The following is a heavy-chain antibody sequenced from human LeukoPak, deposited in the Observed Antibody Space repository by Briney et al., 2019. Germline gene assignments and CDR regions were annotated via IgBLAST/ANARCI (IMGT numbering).Heavy chain of an antibody. Sequence: VASVKVSCKTAGYTFTTYAINCVRQAPGQGFEWMGWINTYNGNTNFAQKFQDRVTMTTDTSTSTAYLELRSLRSDDTAVYYCARDAIQGRLTSDYWGQGTLVTVSS. CDR3: ARDAIQGRLTSDY. CDR1: GYTFTTYA. CDR2: INTYNGNT. D-gene: IGHD3-3*01. J-gene: IGHJ4*02. V-gene: IGHV1-18*01.